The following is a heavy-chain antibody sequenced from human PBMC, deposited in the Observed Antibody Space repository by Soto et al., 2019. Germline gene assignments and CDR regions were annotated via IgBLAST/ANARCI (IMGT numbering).Heavy chain of an antibody. CDR1: GGSFSGYY. Sequence: PSETLSLTCAFYGGSFSGYYWIWIRQPPGKGLEWIGEINHSGSTNYNPSLKSRVTISVDTSKNQFSLKLSSVTAADTAVYYCARFYCSSTSCYSHYYYYMDVWGKGTTVTVSS. D-gene: IGHD2-2*01. CDR3: ARFYCSSTSCYSHYYYYMDV. V-gene: IGHV4-34*01. CDR2: INHSGST. J-gene: IGHJ6*03.